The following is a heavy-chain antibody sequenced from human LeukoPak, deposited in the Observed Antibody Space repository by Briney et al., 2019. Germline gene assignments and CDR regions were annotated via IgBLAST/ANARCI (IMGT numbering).Heavy chain of an antibody. D-gene: IGHD1-14*01. V-gene: IGHV3-64*01. J-gene: IGHJ4*02. CDR2: ISNSGDNP. CDR3: ARDPGSSAFDL. CDR1: GFTFSDYA. Sequence: GGSLRLSCAASGFTFSDYAMHWVRQAPGKGLEFVSGISNSGDNPHYANSVKGRFTISRDNAKKSLFLELNSLRADDTAVFYCARDPGSSAFDLWGQGSLVTVST.